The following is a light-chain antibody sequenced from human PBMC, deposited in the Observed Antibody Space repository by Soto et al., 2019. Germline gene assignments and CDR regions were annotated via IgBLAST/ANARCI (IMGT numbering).Light chain of an antibody. CDR1: QSVKLN. CDR2: GAS. V-gene: IGKV3-15*01. J-gene: IGKJ3*01. Sequence: EIMMTQSPGTLSVSPGEGATLSCTASQSVKLNLAWYQQKPGQPPRLLLYGASTSATGIPVRIRGSGSGTKLTITITTPNSKDSAVYYCHLFSSWPRGTFGPGTNVEIK. CDR3: HLFSSWPRGT.